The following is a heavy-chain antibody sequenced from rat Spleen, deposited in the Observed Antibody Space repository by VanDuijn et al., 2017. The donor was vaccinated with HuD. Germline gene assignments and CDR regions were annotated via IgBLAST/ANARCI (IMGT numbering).Heavy chain of an antibody. Sequence: VQLKESGPGLVQPSQTLSLTCTVSGFSLTSYGVSWVRQPPGKGLEWMGYIDFSGSTGYNPSLKARISITRDLSKNQFFLQLNSVSTEDTAIYYCARYRDTYGHVGIFDYWGQGVRVTVSP. V-gene: IGHV3-1*01. J-gene: IGHJ2*01. D-gene: IGHD2-5*01. CDR3: ARYRDTYGHVGIFDY. CDR2: IDFSGST. CDR1: GFSLTSYG.